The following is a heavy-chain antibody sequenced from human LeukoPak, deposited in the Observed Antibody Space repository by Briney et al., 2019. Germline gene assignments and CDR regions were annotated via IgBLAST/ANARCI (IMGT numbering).Heavy chain of an antibody. V-gene: IGHV3-23*01. CDR3: AYYYDSSGSAYYYYYYMDV. CDR1: GFTFSSYA. J-gene: IGHJ6*03. Sequence: GGSLRLSCAASGFTFSSYAMSWVRQAPGKGLEWVSAISGSGGSTYYADSVKGRFTISRDNSKNTLYLQMNGLRAEDTAVYYCAYYYDSSGSAYYYYYYMDVWGKGTTVTVSS. CDR2: ISGSGGST. D-gene: IGHD3-22*01.